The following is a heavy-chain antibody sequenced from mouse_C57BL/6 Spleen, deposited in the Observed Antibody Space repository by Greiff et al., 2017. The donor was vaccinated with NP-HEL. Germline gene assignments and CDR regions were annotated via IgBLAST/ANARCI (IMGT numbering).Heavy chain of an antibody. V-gene: IGHV2-5*01. D-gene: IGHD1-1*01. Sequence: VQLQESGPGLVQPSQSLSITCTVSGFSLTSYGVHWVRQSPGKGLEWLGVIWRGGSTDYNVAFMSRLSITKDNSKSQVFFKMNSLQADDTAIYYCAKDSDYYGSSYAMDYWGQGTSVTVSS. J-gene: IGHJ4*01. CDR2: IWRGGST. CDR1: GFSLTSYG. CDR3: AKDSDYYGSSYAMDY.